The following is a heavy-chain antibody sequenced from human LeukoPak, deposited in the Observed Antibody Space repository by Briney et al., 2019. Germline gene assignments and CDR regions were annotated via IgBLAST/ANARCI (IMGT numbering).Heavy chain of an antibody. V-gene: IGHV4-39*01. CDR1: GGSISSSSYY. CDR3: ARGPGYSGYDGVDY. D-gene: IGHD5-12*01. CDR2: VYYSGST. Sequence: NPSETLSLTCTVSGGSISSSSYYWAWIRQPPGSGLEWIGSVYYSGSTYDNPSLKSRVAMSIDTSKNQFSLRLSSVTAADTAVYYCARGPGYSGYDGVDYWGQGTLVTVSS. J-gene: IGHJ4*02.